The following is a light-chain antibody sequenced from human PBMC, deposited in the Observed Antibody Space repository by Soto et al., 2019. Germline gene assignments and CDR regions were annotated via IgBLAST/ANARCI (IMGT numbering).Light chain of an antibody. Sequence: EIVLTQSPGTLSLSPGERATLSCRASQSVGGNLAWYQQKPGQAPRLLIYAASTRATGIPARFSGSGSGTEFTLTISSLQSEDFAVYYCQQYNNWPPWTFGQGTKVDIK. V-gene: IGKV3-15*01. CDR1: QSVGGN. J-gene: IGKJ1*01. CDR3: QQYNNWPPWT. CDR2: AAS.